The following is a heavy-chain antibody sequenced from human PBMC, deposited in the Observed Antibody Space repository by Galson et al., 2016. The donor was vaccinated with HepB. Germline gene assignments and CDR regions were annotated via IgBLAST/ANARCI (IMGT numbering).Heavy chain of an antibody. CDR1: GFTFSGSA. CDR2: IRSKANSYST. Sequence: SLRLSCAASGFTFSGSAMHWVRQASGKGLEWVCRIRSKANSYSTAYAASVKGRFTISRDDSRNTAYLQMNSLKTEDTAVYYSTRHKSRTDTAMVYGFDPWGQGSLVTVAS. V-gene: IGHV3-73*01. D-gene: IGHD5-18*01. J-gene: IGHJ5*02. CDR3: TRHKSRTDTAMVYGFDP.